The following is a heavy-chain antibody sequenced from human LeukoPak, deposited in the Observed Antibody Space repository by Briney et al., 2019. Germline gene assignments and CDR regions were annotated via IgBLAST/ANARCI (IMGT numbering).Heavy chain of an antibody. Sequence: GGSLRLSCAASGFTFTTYWMGWVRQAPGKGLEWVASIKQDGNEKYYVDSVKGRFTISRDSAENTLYLQMKSLKAEDTAFYYCTRPLLYYYGSETYFWFDLWGQGTLVTVSS. CDR3: TRPLLYYYGSETYFWFDL. J-gene: IGHJ5*02. CDR1: GFTFTTYW. V-gene: IGHV3-7*01. CDR2: IKQDGNEK. D-gene: IGHD3-10*01.